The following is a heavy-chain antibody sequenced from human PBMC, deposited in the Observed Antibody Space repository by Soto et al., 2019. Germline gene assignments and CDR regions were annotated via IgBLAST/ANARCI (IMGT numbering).Heavy chain of an antibody. CDR2: ISGSGGNT. V-gene: IGHV3-23*01. CDR1: GFTFSSYA. CDR3: VKASGYSSGSDFDF. J-gene: IGHJ4*02. Sequence: GGSLRLSCAASGFTFSSYAMTWVRQAPGKGLEWVSAISGSGGNTYYADSVEGRFTISRDNSKNTVYLQMNSLTIEDTAVYYCVKASGYSSGSDFDFWGQGTQVTVSS. D-gene: IGHD6-19*01.